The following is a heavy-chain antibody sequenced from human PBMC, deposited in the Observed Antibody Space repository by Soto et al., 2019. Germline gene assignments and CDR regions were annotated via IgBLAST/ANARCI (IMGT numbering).Heavy chain of an antibody. D-gene: IGHD4-17*01. CDR2: ISASKGNT. Sequence: QVQLVQSGAEVKKPGASVKVSCKASGYTFTFYGITWVRQAPGQGLAWMGWISASKGNTNYAQKFQGRLTMTTDASTDTAYMDLRSLSSDDTAVYDCARVPDYCDCVVRQRHPPLFWGQGTLVTVSS. J-gene: IGHJ4*02. CDR3: ARVPDYCDCVVRQRHPPLF. CDR1: GYTFTFYG. V-gene: IGHV1-18*01.